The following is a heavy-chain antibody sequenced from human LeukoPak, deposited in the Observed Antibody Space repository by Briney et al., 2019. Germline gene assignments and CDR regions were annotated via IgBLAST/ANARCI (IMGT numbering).Heavy chain of an antibody. D-gene: IGHD3-22*01. V-gene: IGHV4-59*12. CDR2: IYNCGNN. Sequence: PSETLSLTCTVSGGSIGSFYWSWIRQPPGKGLEWLGYIYNCGNNNYNPSLKSRVTMSVGTSKNQFSLKLSSVTAADTAVYYCARVRYDSSGYYLVADDAFDIWGQGTMVTVSS. J-gene: IGHJ3*02. CDR1: GGSIGSFY. CDR3: ARVRYDSSGYYLVADDAFDI.